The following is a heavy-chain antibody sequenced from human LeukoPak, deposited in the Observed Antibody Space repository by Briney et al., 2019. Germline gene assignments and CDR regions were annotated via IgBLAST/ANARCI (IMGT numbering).Heavy chain of an antibody. V-gene: IGHV3-23*01. CDR3: AKDRAAGDSFDY. CDR1: GFTFSSYA. Sequence: PGGSLRLSCAASGFTFSSYAMSWVRQAPGKGLEWVSAISGSGGSTYYADSVKGRFTISRDNSKNTLYLQMSSLRAEDTAVYYCAKDRAAGDSFDYWGQGTLVTVSS. D-gene: IGHD6-13*01. J-gene: IGHJ4*02. CDR2: ISGSGGST.